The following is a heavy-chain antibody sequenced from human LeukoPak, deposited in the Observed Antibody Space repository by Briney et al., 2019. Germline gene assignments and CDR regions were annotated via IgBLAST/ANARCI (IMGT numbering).Heavy chain of an antibody. CDR2: IKTDGSTT. V-gene: IGHV3-74*01. D-gene: IGHD1-1*01. CDR3: AKAETTYFDY. Sequence: GGSLRLSCAVSGFTFSSSWMHWVRQAPGKGLVWVSHIKTDGSTTAYADSVKGRFTISRDNAKNTLYLQMNSLRAEDTAVYYCAKAETTYFDYWGQGTLVTVSS. CDR1: GFTFSSSW. J-gene: IGHJ4*02.